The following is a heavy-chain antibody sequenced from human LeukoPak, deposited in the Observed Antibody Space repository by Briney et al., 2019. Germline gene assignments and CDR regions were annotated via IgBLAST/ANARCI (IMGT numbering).Heavy chain of an antibody. CDR2: IYYSGST. CDR3: ARDRYSSGLDW. Sequence: SETLSLTCSVSGASIRSYYWSWIRQPPGKGLEWIGYIYYSGSTNYNPSLKSRVTISVDTSKNQFSLKLSSVTAADTAVYYCARDRYSSGLDWWGQGTLVTVSS. V-gene: IGHV4-59*01. CDR1: GASIRSYY. D-gene: IGHD6-19*01. J-gene: IGHJ4*02.